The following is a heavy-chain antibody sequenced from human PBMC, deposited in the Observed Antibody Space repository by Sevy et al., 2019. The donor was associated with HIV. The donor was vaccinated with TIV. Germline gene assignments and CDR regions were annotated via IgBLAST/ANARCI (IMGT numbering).Heavy chain of an antibody. J-gene: IGHJ1*01. CDR3: AKDGGSGSGPSAEYFHH. CDR1: GFTFDAYA. Sequence: GGSLRLSCAASGFTFDAYAMHWVRQAPGKGLEWVSGISWNSAFIGYATSVKGRLTISRDNAKNSLYLQMNSLKPEDTAFYYCAKDGGSGSGPSAEYFHHWGQGTLVTVSS. V-gene: IGHV3-9*01. D-gene: IGHD6-19*01. CDR2: ISWNSAFI.